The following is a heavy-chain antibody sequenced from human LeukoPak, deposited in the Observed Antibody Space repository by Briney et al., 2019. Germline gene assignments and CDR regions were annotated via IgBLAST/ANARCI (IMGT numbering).Heavy chain of an antibody. D-gene: IGHD6-19*01. Sequence: GGSLRLSCAASGFTFSSYAMSWVRQAPGKGLEWVSAISGSGGGTYYAGSVKGRFTISRDNSKNTLYLQMNSLRAEDTAVYYCAKDREYSSGWYPWGQGTLVTVSS. CDR2: ISGSGGGT. J-gene: IGHJ5*02. CDR3: AKDREYSSGWYP. CDR1: GFTFSSYA. V-gene: IGHV3-23*01.